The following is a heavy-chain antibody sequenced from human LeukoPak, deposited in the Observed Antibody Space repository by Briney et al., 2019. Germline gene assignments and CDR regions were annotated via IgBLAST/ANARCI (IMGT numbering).Heavy chain of an antibody. CDR3: ARESTFRLLRNVSDI. V-gene: IGHV3-23*01. J-gene: IGHJ3*02. CDR1: GFTFSSYA. CDR2: ISGSGGST. D-gene: IGHD5-12*01. Sequence: GGSLRLSCAASGFTFSSYAMSWVRQAPGKGLEWVSAISGSGGSTYYADSVKGRFTISRDNSKNTLYLQMDSLRAEDTAVYYCARESTFRLLRNVSDIWGQGTMVTVSS.